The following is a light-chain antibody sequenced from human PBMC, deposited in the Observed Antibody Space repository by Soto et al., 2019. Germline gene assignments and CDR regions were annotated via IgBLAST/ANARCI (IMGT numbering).Light chain of an antibody. Sequence: EIVLTQSPGTLSLSPGERATLSCRASQSVSSSYLAWYQQKPGQAPRLLIYGASSRATGIPDRFSGSESGTDFTLTISILEPEDFAVYYCQQYGSSPSYTFGQGTKLEIK. J-gene: IGKJ2*01. CDR1: QSVSSSY. CDR3: QQYGSSPSYT. V-gene: IGKV3-20*01. CDR2: GAS.